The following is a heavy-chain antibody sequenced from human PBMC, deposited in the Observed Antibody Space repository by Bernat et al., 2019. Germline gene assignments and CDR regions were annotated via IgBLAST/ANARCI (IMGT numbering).Heavy chain of an antibody. V-gene: IGHV3-30-3*01. D-gene: IGHD2-2*01. CDR2: ISYDGSNK. J-gene: IGHJ4*02. Sequence: QVQLVESGGGVVQPGRSLRLSCAASGFTFSSYAMHWVRQAPGKGLEWVAVISYDGSNKYYADSVKGRFTISRDDSKNTLYLQMNSLKTEDTAVYYCTTDRVNIVVVPAATNFDYWGQGTLVTVSS. CDR3: TTDRVNIVVVPAATNFDY. CDR1: GFTFSSYA.